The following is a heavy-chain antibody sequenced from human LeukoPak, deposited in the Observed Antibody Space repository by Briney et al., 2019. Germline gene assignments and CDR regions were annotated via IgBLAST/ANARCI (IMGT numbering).Heavy chain of an antibody. CDR1: GFTFSSYA. Sequence: GSLRLSCAASGFTFSSYAMSWVRQAPGKGLEWVSAISGSGGSTYYADSVKGRFTISRDNAKNSLYLQMNSLRAEDTALYYCAKDLAAVVPAAIGVYYYYYGMDVWGQGTTVTVSS. J-gene: IGHJ6*02. V-gene: IGHV3-23*01. D-gene: IGHD2-2*02. CDR2: ISGSGGST. CDR3: AKDLAAVVPAAIGVYYYYYGMDV.